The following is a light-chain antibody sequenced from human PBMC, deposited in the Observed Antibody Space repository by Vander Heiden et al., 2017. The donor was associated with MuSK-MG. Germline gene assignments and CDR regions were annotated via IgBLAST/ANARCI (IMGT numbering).Light chain of an antibody. V-gene: IGKV1-39*01. CDR1: QSISKN. J-gene: IGKJ4*01. Sequence: DIQMTQSPSPLSASVGDRVTIPCRATQSISKNSNCYQQKPGRAPKVLIYTASSVQSVVPSMFSGSGSGTDFTTTSNSLQPEDLVTYCCQQIHRAPLTFGGGTRVEIK. CDR3: QQIHRAPLT. CDR2: TAS.